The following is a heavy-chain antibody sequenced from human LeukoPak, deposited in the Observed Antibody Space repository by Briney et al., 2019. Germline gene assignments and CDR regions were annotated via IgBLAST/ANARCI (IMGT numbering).Heavy chain of an antibody. D-gene: IGHD3-16*01. CDR2: ASYSGST. CDR1: GGSFSSGDYY. CDR3: ARAHYDTRFDP. J-gene: IGHJ5*02. Sequence: SETLSLTCTVSGGSFSSGDYYWSWIRQHPGKGLEWIGYASYSGSTYYNPSLKSRVIISVDTSKSQFSLRVSSVTAADTAVYYCARAHYDTRFDPWGQGTLVTVSS. V-gene: IGHV4-31*03.